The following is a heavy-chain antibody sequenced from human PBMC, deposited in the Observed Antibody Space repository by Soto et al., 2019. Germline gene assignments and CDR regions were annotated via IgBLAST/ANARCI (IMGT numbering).Heavy chain of an antibody. Sequence: QITLKESGPTLVKPTQTLTLTCTFSGFSLSTSGVGVVWVRQPPGKALEWLALIHWNDAKHYNSSLKSRLTISKDTSKNTVVLTMTNMDPVDTATYSCAHREGIMVPGFDPWGPGTLVAVSS. CDR3: AHREGIMVPGFDP. J-gene: IGHJ5*02. V-gene: IGHV2-5*01. D-gene: IGHD2-8*01. CDR1: GFSLSTSGVG. CDR2: IHWNDAK.